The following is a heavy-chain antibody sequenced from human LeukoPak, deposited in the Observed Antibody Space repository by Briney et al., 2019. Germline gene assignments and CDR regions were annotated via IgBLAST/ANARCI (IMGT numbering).Heavy chain of an antibody. J-gene: IGHJ3*02. CDR3: ARDGAVATIAAFDI. CDR2: IYSDGST. CDR1: GFTVSSNY. D-gene: IGHD5-12*01. V-gene: IGHV3-66*01. Sequence: PGGSLRLSCAASGFTVSSNYMSWVRQAPGKGLEWVSLIYSDGSTYYADSVMGRFTISRDNSKNMMYLQMNSLRAEDTAVYCCARDGAVATIAAFDIWGQGTMVTVSS.